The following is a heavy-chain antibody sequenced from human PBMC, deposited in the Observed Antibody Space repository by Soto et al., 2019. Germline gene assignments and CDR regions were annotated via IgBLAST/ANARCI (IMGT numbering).Heavy chain of an antibody. CDR1: GYTFPSHG. Sequence: VQLVPSGGAVRMPGASVTVSCKASGYTFPSHGFTWVRQAPGQGLEGMGWISIYNGNTHYAQKFQGRLTLNIDTSTSTAYMELRSLTSDDTAVYVCARIPMAPVPVDYWGQGTLVTVSS. J-gene: IGHJ4*02. CDR3: ARIPMAPVPVDY. D-gene: IGHD2-2*01. V-gene: IGHV1-18*04. CDR2: ISIYNGNT.